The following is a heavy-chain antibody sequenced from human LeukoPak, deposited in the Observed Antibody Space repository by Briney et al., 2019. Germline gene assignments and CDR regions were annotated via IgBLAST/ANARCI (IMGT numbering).Heavy chain of an antibody. D-gene: IGHD3-22*01. CDR2: IIPIFGTA. Sequence: WASVKVSCKASGGTFSSYAISWVRQAPGQGLEWMGGIIPIFGTANYAQKFQGRVTITADESTSTAYMELSSLRSEDTAVYYCARAARYYYDSSYGMDVWGQGTTVTVSS. V-gene: IGHV1-69*01. CDR3: ARAARYYYDSSYGMDV. J-gene: IGHJ6*02. CDR1: GGTFSSYA.